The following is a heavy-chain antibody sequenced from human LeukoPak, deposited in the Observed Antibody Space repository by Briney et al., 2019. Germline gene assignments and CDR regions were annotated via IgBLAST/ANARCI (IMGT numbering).Heavy chain of an antibody. CDR2: IRSRAYGGTT. CDR3: TRPTLYDSIIYHLDY. Sequence: GGSLRLSCTGSGFTFGDYAVSWVRQAPGKGLEWVDFIRSRAYGGTTEYAASVKGRFTISRDDSKSIAYLQMNSLKTEDTAVYYCTRPTLYDSIIYHLDYWGQGTLVTVSS. CDR1: GFTFGDYA. J-gene: IGHJ4*02. V-gene: IGHV3-49*04. D-gene: IGHD3-22*01.